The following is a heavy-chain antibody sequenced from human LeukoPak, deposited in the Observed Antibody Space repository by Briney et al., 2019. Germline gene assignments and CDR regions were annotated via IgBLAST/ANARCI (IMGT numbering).Heavy chain of an antibody. V-gene: IGHV3-21*01. CDR3: AREMRGDTALGYYYYYMDV. CDR2: ISSSSSDI. D-gene: IGHD5-18*01. J-gene: IGHJ6*03. CDR1: GFTFSSYS. Sequence: GGSLRLSCAASGFTFSSYSMNWVRQAPGKGVEWVSSISSSSSDIYYADSVKGRFTISRDNAKNSLYLQMNSLRAEDTAVYYCAREMRGDTALGYYYYYMDVWGKGTTVTVSS.